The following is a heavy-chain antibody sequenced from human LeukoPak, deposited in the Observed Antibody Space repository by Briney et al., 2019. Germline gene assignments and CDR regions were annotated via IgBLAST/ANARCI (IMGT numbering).Heavy chain of an antibody. Sequence: SGTLSLTCAVSGGSIGSIEWFSWVRQTPGKGLEWIGSIYYSGSTYYNPSLKSRVTISVDTSKNQFSLKLSSVTAADTAVYYCAREHCSGGSCYSIYYYYYMDVWGKGTTVTVSS. V-gene: IGHV4-4*02. J-gene: IGHJ6*03. D-gene: IGHD2-15*01. CDR2: IYYSGST. CDR3: AREHCSGGSCYSIYYYYYMDV. CDR1: GGSIGSIEW.